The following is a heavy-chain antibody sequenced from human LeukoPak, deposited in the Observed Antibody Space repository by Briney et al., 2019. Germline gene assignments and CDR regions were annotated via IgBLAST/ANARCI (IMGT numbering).Heavy chain of an antibody. CDR1: GFIFSSYA. Sequence: GGSLRLSCAASGFIFSSYAMIWVRQAPGKGLEWVSTIHSRGSTTYYADSVKGRFTISRDNSKNTLYLQMNSLRAEDSAVYYCANRGVTSIGSYYFDYWGRGTLVTVSS. D-gene: IGHD1-26*01. CDR3: ANRGVTSIGSYYFDY. CDR2: IHSRGSTT. V-gene: IGHV3-23*05. J-gene: IGHJ4*02.